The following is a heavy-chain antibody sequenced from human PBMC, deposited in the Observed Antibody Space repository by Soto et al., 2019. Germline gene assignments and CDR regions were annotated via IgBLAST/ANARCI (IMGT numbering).Heavy chain of an antibody. CDR3: ARNRYHWGSGDY. V-gene: IGHV1-58*01. CDR2: IVIGGGNT. CDR1: GFTFSRSA. D-gene: IGHD1-1*01. J-gene: IGHJ4*02. Sequence: ASVKVSCKTSGFTFSRSAVQWVRQARGQGLEWIGWIVIGGGNTKSAQNLQDRLTITRDMSTSTAYMELTSLRSEDTAVYYCARNRYHWGSGDYWGQGTLVTVSS.